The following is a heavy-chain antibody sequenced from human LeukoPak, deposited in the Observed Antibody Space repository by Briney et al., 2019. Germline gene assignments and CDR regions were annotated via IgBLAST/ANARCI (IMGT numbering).Heavy chain of an antibody. CDR3: ARVTVRYFDWVAPDNYFDY. V-gene: IGHV5-51*01. CDR1: GHSFTSYW. Sequence: GESLKISCKGSGHSFTSYWIGWVRQMPGKGLEWMGIIYPGDSDTRYSPSFQGQVTISADKSISTAYLQWSSLKASDTAMYYCARVTVRYFDWVAPDNYFDYWGQGTLVTVSS. CDR2: IYPGDSDT. J-gene: IGHJ4*02. D-gene: IGHD3-9*01.